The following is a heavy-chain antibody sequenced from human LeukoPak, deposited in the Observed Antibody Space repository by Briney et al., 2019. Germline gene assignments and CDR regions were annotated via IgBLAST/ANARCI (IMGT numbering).Heavy chain of an antibody. CDR3: AGWDRIAAAWAPYYYYMDV. CDR2: INPNSGGT. V-gene: IGHV1-2*02. J-gene: IGHJ6*03. Sequence: ASVKVSCKASGYTFTGYYMHWVRQAPGQGLEWMGWINPNSGGTNYAQKFQGRVTMTRDTSISTAYMELSRLRSDDTAVYYCAGWDRIAAAWAPYYYYMDVWGKGTTVTVSS. D-gene: IGHD6-13*01. CDR1: GYTFTGYY.